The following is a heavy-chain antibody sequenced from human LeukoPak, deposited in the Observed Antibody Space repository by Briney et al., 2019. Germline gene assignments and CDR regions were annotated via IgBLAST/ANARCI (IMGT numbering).Heavy chain of an antibody. CDR2: ISGSGGNT. CDR1: GFTFSDYY. CDR3: AKNRLFITLVNMDV. Sequence: PGGSLRLSCAASGFTFSDYYMSWIRQAPGKGLEWVSAISGSGGNTHYADSVKGRFTISRDNSKNTLYLQMNSLRVEDTAVYYCAKNRLFITLVNMDVWGKGTTVTVSS. D-gene: IGHD3-10*01. J-gene: IGHJ6*03. V-gene: IGHV3-23*01.